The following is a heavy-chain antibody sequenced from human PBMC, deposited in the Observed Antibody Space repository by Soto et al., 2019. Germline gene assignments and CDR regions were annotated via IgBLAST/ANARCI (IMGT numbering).Heavy chain of an antibody. D-gene: IGHD6-13*01. CDR2: IYYRGGT. CDR3: ARFAKEENPQLEPWYAFAS. J-gene: IGHJ4*02. Sequence: VQLQESGPGLVKPSQTLSLTCTVSGGSIRSGGYFWSWVRQQPGKGLEWIGHIYYRGGTSYNPSLESRVAMSVDTSKNEFTLKANSVTAADTPIYSCARFAKEENPQLEPWYAFASWGPGTLVTVSS. V-gene: IGHV4-31*03. CDR1: GGSIRSGGYF.